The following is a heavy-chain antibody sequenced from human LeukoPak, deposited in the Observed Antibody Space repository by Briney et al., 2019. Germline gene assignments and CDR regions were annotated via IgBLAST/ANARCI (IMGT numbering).Heavy chain of an antibody. CDR2: ISWNSGSI. Sequence: GRSLRLSCAASGFTFDDYAMHWVRQAPGKGLEWVSGISWNSGSIGYADSVKGRFTISRDNAKNSLYLQMNRLRAEDTALYYCAKDIAVDTAMGDWYFDLWGRGTLVTVSS. CDR1: GFTFDDYA. V-gene: IGHV3-9*01. CDR3: AKDIAVDTAMGDWYFDL. D-gene: IGHD5-18*01. J-gene: IGHJ2*01.